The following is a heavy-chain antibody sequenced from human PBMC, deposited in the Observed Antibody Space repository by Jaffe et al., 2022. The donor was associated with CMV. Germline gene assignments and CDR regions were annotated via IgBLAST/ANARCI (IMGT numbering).Heavy chain of an antibody. Sequence: QVQLQESGPGLVKPSETLSLTCTVSGGSISSYYWSWIRQPPGKGLEWIGYIYYSGSTNYNPSLKSRVTISVDTSKNQFSLKLSSVTAADTAVYYCARHEPGFDPWGQGTLVTVSS. CDR2: IYYSGST. CDR3: ARHEPGFDP. V-gene: IGHV4-59*08. J-gene: IGHJ5*02. CDR1: GGSISSYY.